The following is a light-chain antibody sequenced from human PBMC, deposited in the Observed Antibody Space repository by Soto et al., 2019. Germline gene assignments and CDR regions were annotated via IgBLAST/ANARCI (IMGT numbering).Light chain of an antibody. Sequence: QSVLTPPPSVSAAPGQKVTISCSGSSSNIGNNYVSWYQQLPGTAPKLLIYENNKRPSGIPDRFSGSKSGTSATLGITGLQTGDESDYYCGTWDSSLTAFNYAFGTGTKVTGL. CDR1: SSNIGNNY. CDR2: ENN. CDR3: GTWDSSLTAFNYA. J-gene: IGLJ1*01. V-gene: IGLV1-51*02.